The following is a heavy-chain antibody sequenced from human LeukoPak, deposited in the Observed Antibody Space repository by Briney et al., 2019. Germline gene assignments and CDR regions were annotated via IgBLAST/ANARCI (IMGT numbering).Heavy chain of an antibody. Sequence: PGGSLRLSCAASGFTFTRNAMSWVRQAPGKGLEWVATISSSGGGTFYADSVKGRFTISRDNSKNTLYLQMNSLRAEDTAVYYCARYSSSWYAVDYWGQGTLVTVSS. J-gene: IGHJ4*02. V-gene: IGHV3-23*01. D-gene: IGHD6-13*01. CDR2: ISSSGGGT. CDR3: ARYSSSWYAVDY. CDR1: GFTFTRNA.